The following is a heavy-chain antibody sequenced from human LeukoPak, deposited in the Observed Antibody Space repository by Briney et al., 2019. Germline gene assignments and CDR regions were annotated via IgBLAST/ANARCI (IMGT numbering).Heavy chain of an antibody. V-gene: IGHV3-73*01. CDR1: GFTFSDSA. CDR2: VRKKADNYAT. D-gene: IGHD3-22*01. CDR3: VPAYFSDSSTFYPDY. Sequence: GGSLRLSCAAFGFTFSDSAMHWVRQASGKGLEWVGRVRKKADNYATAYAASVKGRFTISRDDSKNTAYLQMNSLKTEDTAVYYCVPAYFSDSSTFYPDYWGQGTLVTVSS. J-gene: IGHJ4*02.